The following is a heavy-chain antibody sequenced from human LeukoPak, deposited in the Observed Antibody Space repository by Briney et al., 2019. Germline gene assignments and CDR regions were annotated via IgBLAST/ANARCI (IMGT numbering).Heavy chain of an antibody. J-gene: IGHJ5*02. CDR2: ISSSSYI. V-gene: IGHV3-21*04. CDR1: GFTFSSYS. D-gene: IGHD6-19*01. CDR3: AKDGAQYSSGPECDP. Sequence: PGGSLRLSRAASGFTFSSYSMNWVRQAPGKGLEWVSSISSSSYIYYADSVKGRFTISRDNSKKTVSLEMSSLTAADTGVYYCAKDGAQYSSGPECDPRGQGALVTVSP.